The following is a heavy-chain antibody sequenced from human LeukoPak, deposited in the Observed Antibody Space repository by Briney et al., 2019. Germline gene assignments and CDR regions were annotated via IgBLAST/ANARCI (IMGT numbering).Heavy chain of an antibody. CDR1: GGSISSYY. D-gene: IGHD4-17*01. J-gene: IGHJ6*02. CDR2: IYTSGST. V-gene: IGHV4-4*07. Sequence: PSETLSLTCTVSGGSISSYYWSWIRRPAGKGLEWIGRIYTSGSTNYNPSLKSRVTMSVDTSKNQFSLKLSSVTAADTAVYYCARHYGDYGNYYYYYGMDVWGQGTTVTVSS. CDR3: ARHYGDYGNYYYYYGMDV.